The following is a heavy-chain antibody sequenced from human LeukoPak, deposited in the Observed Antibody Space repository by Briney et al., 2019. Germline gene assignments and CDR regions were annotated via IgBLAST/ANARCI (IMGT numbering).Heavy chain of an antibody. CDR3: ALAAGDSAFDY. Sequence: GESLKISCKGSGYSFTSYWIGWVRQMPGTGLEWVGIIHPGDSDTRHSPSFQGQVTISADQSINTAYLHWSSLKASDTAIYYCALAAGDSAFDYWGQGTLVTVSS. CDR1: GYSFTSYW. D-gene: IGHD6-13*01. V-gene: IGHV5-51*01. J-gene: IGHJ4*02. CDR2: IHPGDSDT.